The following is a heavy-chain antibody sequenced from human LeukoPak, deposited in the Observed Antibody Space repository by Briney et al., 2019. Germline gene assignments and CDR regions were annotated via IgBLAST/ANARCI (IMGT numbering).Heavy chain of an antibody. Sequence: SETLSLTCTVSGGSISGGGYYWSLIRQHPGKGLEWIGYIYYSGSTYYNPSLKSRVTISVDTSKNQFSLKLSSVTAADTAVYYCARDVDSSGWFDYWGQGTLVTVSS. CDR2: IYYSGST. CDR1: GGSISGGGYY. J-gene: IGHJ4*02. CDR3: ARDVDSSGWFDY. D-gene: IGHD6-19*01. V-gene: IGHV4-31*03.